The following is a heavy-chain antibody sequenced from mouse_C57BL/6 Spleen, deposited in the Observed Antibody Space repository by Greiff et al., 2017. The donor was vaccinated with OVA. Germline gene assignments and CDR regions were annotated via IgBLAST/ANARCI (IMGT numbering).Heavy chain of an antibody. Sequence: LVESGAELVRPGASVTLSCKASGYTFTDYEMHWVKQTPVHGLEWIGAIDPETGGTAYNQKFKGKAILTADKSSSTAYMELRSLTSEDSAVYYCTRSYGYDPYAMDYWGQGTSVTVSS. V-gene: IGHV1-15*01. J-gene: IGHJ4*01. CDR3: TRSYGYDPYAMDY. CDR1: GYTFTDYE. CDR2: IDPETGGT. D-gene: IGHD2-2*01.